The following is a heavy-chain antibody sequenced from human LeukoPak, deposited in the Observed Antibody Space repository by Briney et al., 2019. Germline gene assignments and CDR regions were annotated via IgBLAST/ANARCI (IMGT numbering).Heavy chain of an antibody. D-gene: IGHD3-10*01. V-gene: IGHV4-34*01. CDR2: INHSGST. CDR3: ARHSSGRSGSNLGY. J-gene: IGHJ4*02. CDR1: GGSFSGYY. Sequence: SETLSLTCAVYGGSFSGYYWSWIRQPPGKGLEWIGEINHSGSTNYNPSLKSRVTISVDTSKNQFSLKLSSVTAADTAVNYCARHSSGRSGSNLGYWGQGTLVTVSS.